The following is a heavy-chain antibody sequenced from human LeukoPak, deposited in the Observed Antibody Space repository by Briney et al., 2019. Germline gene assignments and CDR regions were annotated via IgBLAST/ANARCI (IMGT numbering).Heavy chain of an antibody. V-gene: IGHV4-39*01. CDR1: GGSVSNSGYY. D-gene: IGHD1-1*01. Sequence: SETLSLTCTVSGGSVSNSGYYWGWLRQPPGKGLECIGTMSYSGSTYYNPSLKSRVIISEDTSKNQFSLKLSSVTAADTAVYYCARAPPGNPYYYGLDVWGQGATVTVSS. CDR2: MSYSGST. J-gene: IGHJ6*02. CDR3: ARAPPGNPYYYGLDV.